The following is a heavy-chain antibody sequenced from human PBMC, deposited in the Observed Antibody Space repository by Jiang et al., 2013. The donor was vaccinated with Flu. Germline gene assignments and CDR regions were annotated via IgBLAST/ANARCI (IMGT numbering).Heavy chain of an antibody. J-gene: IGHJ3*02. D-gene: IGHD1-26*01. V-gene: IGHV5-51*01. CDR2: IYPDDSDT. CDR1: GYSFTSYW. CDR3: ARTRLVGATHRDDFYI. Sequence: VQLVESGAEVKKPGESLKISCKGSGYSFTSYWIGWVRQMPGKGLEWMGIIYPDDSDTRYSPPFQGQVTISADKSISTAYLQWSSLKASDTAMYYCARTRLVGATHRDDFYIWGQGTMVTVSS.